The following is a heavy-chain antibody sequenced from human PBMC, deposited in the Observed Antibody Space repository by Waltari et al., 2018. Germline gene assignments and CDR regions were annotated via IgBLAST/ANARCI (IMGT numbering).Heavy chain of an antibody. CDR2: INHSGNT. J-gene: IGHJ3*02. V-gene: IGHV4-34*01. D-gene: IGHD6-13*01. CDR1: GGSFSGYY. CDR3: ATSLPSSSWYGGAFDI. Sequence: QVQLQQWGAGLLKPSETLSLTCAVYGGSFSGYYWSWIRQPPGKGLEWIGEINHSGNTNYNPSLKSRVTISVDTSKNQFSLKLSSVTAADTAVYYCATSLPSSSWYGGAFDIWGQGTMVTVSS.